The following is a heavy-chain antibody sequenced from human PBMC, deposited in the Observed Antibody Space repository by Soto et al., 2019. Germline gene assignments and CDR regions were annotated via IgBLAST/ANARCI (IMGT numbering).Heavy chain of an antibody. V-gene: IGHV4-30-2*01. D-gene: IGHD3-9*01. CDR3: ARGGHDILTGYYPTKWFDP. Sequence: PSETLSLTCAVSGGSISSGGYSWSWIRQPPGKGLEWIGYIYHSGSTYYNPSLKSRVTISVDRSKNQFSLKLSSVTAADTAVYYCARGGHDILTGYYPTKWFDPWGQGTLVTVSS. CDR1: GGSISSGGYS. J-gene: IGHJ5*02. CDR2: IYHSGST.